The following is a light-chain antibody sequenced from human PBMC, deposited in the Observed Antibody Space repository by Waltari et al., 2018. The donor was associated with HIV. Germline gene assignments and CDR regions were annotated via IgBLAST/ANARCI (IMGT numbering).Light chain of an antibody. Sequence: DILMTQSPASLSASLGDRVTMTCRSSNNIATYVNWYQQRPGKPPSLLIYSASTLHIGVPSRFTGAGSGRLFTLTINRLQSEDFASYFCQQASALPLTFGGGTNV. CDR2: SAS. CDR1: NNIATY. J-gene: IGKJ4*01. CDR3: QQASALPLT. V-gene: IGKV1-39*01.